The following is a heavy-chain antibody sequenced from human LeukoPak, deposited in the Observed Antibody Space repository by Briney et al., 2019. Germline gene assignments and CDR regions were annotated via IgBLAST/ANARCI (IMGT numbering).Heavy chain of an antibody. J-gene: IGHJ4*02. CDR1: CGSITSDY. D-gene: IGHD6-13*01. V-gene: IGHV4-59*01. Sequence: KPSETLSLTCTVSCGSITSDYSSWIRQPPGKGLEWIAYIYSSGSTNYNPSLKSRVTISVDTSKNQFSLKLSPGTPADTAVYYCARGPYSSSWLFDSWGQGTLVTVSS. CDR2: IYSSGST. CDR3: ARGPYSSSWLFDS.